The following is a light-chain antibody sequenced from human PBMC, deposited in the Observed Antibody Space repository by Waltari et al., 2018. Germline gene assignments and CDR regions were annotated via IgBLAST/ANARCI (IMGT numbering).Light chain of an antibody. J-gene: IGKJ2*01. CDR3: QQSYSTPQT. V-gene: IGKV1-39*01. CDR2: AAS. Sequence: DIQMTQSPSSLSASVGDRVTITCRASQSISSYLNWYQQKPGKAPKRLIYAASSLQSGVPSRFSGSGSGTDFTLTISSLQPEDFATYYCQQSYSTPQTFGQGTKLEIK. CDR1: QSISSY.